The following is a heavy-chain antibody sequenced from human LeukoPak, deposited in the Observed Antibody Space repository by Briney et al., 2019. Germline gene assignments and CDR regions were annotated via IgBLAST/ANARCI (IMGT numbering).Heavy chain of an antibody. Sequence: SETLSLTCTVSGNSIRSGYYWGWIRPPPGKGLEWIGSIYHSGSTYYNPSLKSRVTKSVDTSKNQFSLKLSSVTAADTAVYYCARVPTDTAMVTDDYWGQGTLVTVSS. D-gene: IGHD5-18*01. CDR3: ARVPTDTAMVTDDY. V-gene: IGHV4-38-2*02. CDR1: GNSIRSGYY. CDR2: IYHSGST. J-gene: IGHJ4*02.